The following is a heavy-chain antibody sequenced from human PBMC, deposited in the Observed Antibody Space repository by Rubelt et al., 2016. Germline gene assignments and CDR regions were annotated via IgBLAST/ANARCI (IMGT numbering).Heavy chain of an antibody. D-gene: IGHD3-10*01. V-gene: IGHV1-18*01. CDR3: ARDPLPVRGVIMTPTH. CDR2: ISASNGNQ. J-gene: IGHJ4*02. CDR1: GYTFTSYG. Sequence: QVQLVQSGAEVKKPGASVKVSCKASGYTFTSYGISWVRQAPGQGLEWMGWISASNGNQKYAQKLQGRVTMTTDTATSTAYMELRSLRSDDTAVYYCARDPLPVRGVIMTPTHWGQGTLVTVSS.